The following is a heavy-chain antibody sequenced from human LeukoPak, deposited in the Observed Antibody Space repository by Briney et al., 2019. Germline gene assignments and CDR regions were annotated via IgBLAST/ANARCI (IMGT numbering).Heavy chain of an antibody. Sequence: GGSLRLSCAASGFTFSSYAMHWVRQAPGKGLEWVAVISYDGSNKYYADSVKGRFTISRDNSKNTLYLQMNSLRAEDTAVYYCARDPAAAGTPAEYFQHWGQGTLVTVSS. J-gene: IGHJ1*01. CDR1: GFTFSSYA. D-gene: IGHD6-13*01. CDR3: ARDPAAAGTPAEYFQH. V-gene: IGHV3-30*04. CDR2: ISYDGSNK.